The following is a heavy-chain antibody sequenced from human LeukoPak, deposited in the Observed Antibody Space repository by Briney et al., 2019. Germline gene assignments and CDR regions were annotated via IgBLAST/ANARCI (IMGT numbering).Heavy chain of an antibody. V-gene: IGHV3-30*02. CDR1: GFSFGSYG. D-gene: IGHD3-22*01. CDR3: ANLDSSGYSVFDY. CDR2: IRYDGSNK. Sequence: PGGSLRLSCAASGFSFGSYGMHWVRQAPGKGLGWVAFIRYDGSNKYYADSVKGRFTISRDNSKNTLYLQMNSLRAEDTAVYYCANLDSSGYSVFDYWGQGTLVTVSS. J-gene: IGHJ4*02.